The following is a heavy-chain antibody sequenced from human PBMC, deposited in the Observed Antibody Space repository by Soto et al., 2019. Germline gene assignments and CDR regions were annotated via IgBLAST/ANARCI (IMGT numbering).Heavy chain of an antibody. CDR2: INAGSGNT. CDR1: GYTFTGYY. J-gene: IGHJ5*02. CDR3: ARSEFVIYLNWFDP. V-gene: IGHV1-2*02. Sequence: GASVKVSCKASGYTFTGYYMHWVRQAPGQRLEWMGWINAGSGNTNYAQKFQGRVTITRDTSASTAYMELSSVTAADTAVYYCARSEFVIYLNWFDPWGQGTLVTVSS. D-gene: IGHD3-10*01.